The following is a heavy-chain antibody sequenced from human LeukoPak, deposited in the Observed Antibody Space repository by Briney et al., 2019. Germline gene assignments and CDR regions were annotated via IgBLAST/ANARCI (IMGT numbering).Heavy chain of an antibody. D-gene: IGHD3-22*01. CDR3: VNHYHDG. CDR1: GYTFTSYG. V-gene: IGHV1-2*02. J-gene: IGHJ4*02. CDR2: INPNSGGT. Sequence: GASVKVSCKASGYTFTSYGISWVRQAPGQGLEWMGWINPNSGGTNYAQKFQGRVTMTRDTSISTAYMELSRLRTDDTAVYYCVNHYHDGWGQGTQVTVSS.